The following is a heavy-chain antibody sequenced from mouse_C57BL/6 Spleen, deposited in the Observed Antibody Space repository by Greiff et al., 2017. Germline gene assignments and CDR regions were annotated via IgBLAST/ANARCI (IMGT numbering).Heavy chain of an antibody. V-gene: IGHV1-42*01. CDR2: INPSTGGT. J-gene: IGHJ2*01. D-gene: IGHD1-1*01. Sequence: VQLQQSGPELVKPGASVKISCKASGYSFTGYYMNWVKQSPEKSLEWIGEINPSTGGTTYNQKFKAKATLTVDKSSSTAYMQLKSLTSEDSAVYYCARVDFYYGSPLDYWGQGTTLTVSS. CDR1: GYSFTGYY. CDR3: ARVDFYYGSPLDY.